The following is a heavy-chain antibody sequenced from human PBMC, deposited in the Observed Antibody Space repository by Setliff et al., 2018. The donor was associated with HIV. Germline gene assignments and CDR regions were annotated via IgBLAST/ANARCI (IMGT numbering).Heavy chain of an antibody. Sequence: PSETLSLTCAVYGASFSDYYWSWIRQSPGKVLEWIGEINHSGSTSYNPSLTSRVTMSVDTSKNQFSLRLSSVTAADTAVYYCARTARGYTTIWYRNGLTYYNYMDVWGKGTKGTVSS. CDR3: ARTARGYTTIWYRNGLTYYNYMDV. J-gene: IGHJ6*03. D-gene: IGHD1-1*01. CDR2: INHSGST. V-gene: IGHV4-34*01. CDR1: GASFSDYY.